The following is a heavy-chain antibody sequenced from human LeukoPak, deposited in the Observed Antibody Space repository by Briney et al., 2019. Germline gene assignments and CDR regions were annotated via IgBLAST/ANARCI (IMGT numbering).Heavy chain of an antibody. J-gene: IGHJ3*02. Sequence: GGSLRLSCAASGFTFSSYAMSWVRQAPGKGLEWVSILYSGGGTHYSDSVKGRFTISRDNSKNTVCLQMNSLRAEDTAVYYCARERCSSTTCHDDSFDIWGQGTMVTVSS. CDR1: GFTFSSYA. V-gene: IGHV3-53*01. CDR2: LYSGGGT. CDR3: ARERCSSTTCHDDSFDI. D-gene: IGHD2-2*01.